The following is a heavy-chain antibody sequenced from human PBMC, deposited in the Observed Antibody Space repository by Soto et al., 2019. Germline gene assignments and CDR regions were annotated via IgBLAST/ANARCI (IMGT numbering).Heavy chain of an antibody. D-gene: IGHD2-8*01. Sequence: VSTNSATWDWIRQSPSRGLEWLGRTYYRSNWYTDYAVSVKGRITISPDTSNNQLSLQLNSVTPDDTAVYYCARLIGNSWLDSWGQGTLVTVSS. CDR1: VSTNSAT. V-gene: IGHV6-1*01. CDR2: TYYRSNWYT. J-gene: IGHJ5*01. CDR3: ARLIGNSWLDS.